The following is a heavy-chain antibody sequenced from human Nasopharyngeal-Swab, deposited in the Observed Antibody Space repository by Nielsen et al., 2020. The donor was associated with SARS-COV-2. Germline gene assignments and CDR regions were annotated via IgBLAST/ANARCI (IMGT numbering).Heavy chain of an antibody. CDR2: IYYSGST. Sequence: SWVRQHPGKGLEWLGYIYYSGSTYYNPSLKSRVTISVDTSKNQFSLKLSSVTAADTAVYYCARDGGVAGTVDYWGQGTLVTVSS. J-gene: IGHJ4*02. D-gene: IGHD6-19*01. V-gene: IGHV4-31*02. CDR3: ARDGGVAGTVDY.